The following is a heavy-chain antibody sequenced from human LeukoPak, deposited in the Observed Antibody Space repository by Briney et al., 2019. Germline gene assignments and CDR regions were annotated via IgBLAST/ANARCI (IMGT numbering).Heavy chain of an antibody. D-gene: IGHD3-22*01. V-gene: IGHV3-21*01. CDR3: ARDSIGGYDSSGYVY. CDR2: ISSSSSYI. CDR1: GFTFSSYS. Sequence: GGSLRLSCAASGFTFSSYSMNWVRQAPGKGLEWVSSISSSSSYICYADSVKGRFTISRDNAKNSLYLQMNSLRAEDTAVYYCARDSIGGYDSSGYVYWGQGTLVTVSS. J-gene: IGHJ4*02.